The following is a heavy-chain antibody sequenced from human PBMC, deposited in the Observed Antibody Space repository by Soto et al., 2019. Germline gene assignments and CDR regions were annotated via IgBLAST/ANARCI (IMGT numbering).Heavy chain of an antibody. CDR1: GYTFTEHD. CDR3: AREVEGSYSPADF. V-gene: IGHV1-18*01. J-gene: IGHJ4*02. D-gene: IGHD3-10*01. Sequence: QVQLVQAGTEVKKPGASVTVSCKTSGYTFTEHDIDWVRQAPGPGLEWAGWVSSYNGNTNYAYNLKDRVIMTTDASTSTAYMELRGLRSDDTAVYYCAREVEGSYSPADFWGQGTPVTVSS. CDR2: VSSYNGNT.